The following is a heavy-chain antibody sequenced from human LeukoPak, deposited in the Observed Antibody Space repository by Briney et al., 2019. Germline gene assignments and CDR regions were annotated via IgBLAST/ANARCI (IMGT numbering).Heavy chain of an antibody. V-gene: IGHV3-30*18. CDR2: ISYDGSNK. D-gene: IGHD6-19*01. Sequence: GGSLRLSCAASGFTFSSYGMHWVRQAPGKGLEWGAVISYDGSNKYYADSVKGRFTISRDNSKNTLYLQMNSLRAEDTAVYYCAKDRIAVAGTREDAFDIWGQGTMVTVSS. J-gene: IGHJ3*02. CDR1: GFTFSSYG. CDR3: AKDRIAVAGTREDAFDI.